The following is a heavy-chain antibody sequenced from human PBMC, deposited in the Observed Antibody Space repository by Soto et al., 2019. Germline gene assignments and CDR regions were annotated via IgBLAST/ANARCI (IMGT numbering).Heavy chain of an antibody. D-gene: IGHD1-26*01. CDR1: GFIFSDYS. Sequence: GGSLRLSCAASGFIFSDYSMDWVRQAPGKGLEWVASISSTGTYISYADSVRGRVTISRDNAKNSLYLQMNSLTAEDTAVYYCARDGRGSSFIFYFDYWGQGTLVTVSS. V-gene: IGHV3-21*01. J-gene: IGHJ4*02. CDR3: ARDGRGSSFIFYFDY. CDR2: ISSTGTYI.